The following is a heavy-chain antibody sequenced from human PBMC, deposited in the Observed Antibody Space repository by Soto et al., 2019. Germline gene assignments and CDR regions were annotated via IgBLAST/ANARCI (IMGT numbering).Heavy chain of an antibody. CDR1: GGSVSSGSYY. Sequence: QVQLQESGPGLVKPSETLSLTCTVSGGSVSSGSYYWSWIRQPPGKGLEWIGYIYYSGSTNYNPSLKSRVTISVDTSKNQXSXKLSSVTAADTAVYYCARDVVVVAAMDYYYYGMDVWGQGTTVTVSS. CDR3: ARDVVVVAAMDYYYYGMDV. CDR2: IYYSGST. J-gene: IGHJ6*02. D-gene: IGHD2-15*01. V-gene: IGHV4-61*01.